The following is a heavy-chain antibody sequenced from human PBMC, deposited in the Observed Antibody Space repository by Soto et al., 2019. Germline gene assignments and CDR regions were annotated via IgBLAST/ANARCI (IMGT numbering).Heavy chain of an antibody. CDR2: ISAYNGNT. CDR3: ASDLYSSGYYAMDV. J-gene: IGHJ6*04. V-gene: IGHV1-18*04. Sequence: QVHLVQSGAEVKKPGASVKVSCKTSGYTFTTYGISWVGQAPGQGLEWMGWISAYNGNTNYAQKLQGRVTMTTDTSTSTAYMELRSLRSDDTAVYYCASDLYSSGYYAMDVWGEGTTVTVSS. D-gene: IGHD5-18*01. CDR1: GYTFTTYG.